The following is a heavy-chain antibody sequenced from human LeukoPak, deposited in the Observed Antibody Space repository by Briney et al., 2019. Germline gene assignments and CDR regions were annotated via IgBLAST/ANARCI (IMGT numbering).Heavy chain of an antibody. J-gene: IGHJ4*02. CDR1: GYTFTSYD. Sequence: ASVKGSCKGSGYTFTSYDINGVRQATGQGLEWMGLMNPNSGNTGYAQKFPGRVTMTRNTSISTAYMELSSLRSEDTAVYYCARVGASDYWGQGTLVTVSS. CDR2: MNPNSGNT. D-gene: IGHD1-26*01. CDR3: ARVGASDY. V-gene: IGHV1-8*01.